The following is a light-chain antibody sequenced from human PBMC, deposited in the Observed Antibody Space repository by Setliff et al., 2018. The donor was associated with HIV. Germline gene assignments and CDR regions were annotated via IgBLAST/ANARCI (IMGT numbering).Light chain of an antibody. Sequence: QSALTQPASVSGTPGQSITISCIGTNSDVGGYNYVSWYQQHPGKAPKLLIYDVSDRPSGVSRRFSGSKSGNTASLTISGLQAEDEADYYCKSYTGSSPLYGFGSGTKGTVL. CDR3: KSYTGSSPLYG. J-gene: IGLJ1*01. V-gene: IGLV2-14*03. CDR2: DVS. CDR1: NSDVGGYNY.